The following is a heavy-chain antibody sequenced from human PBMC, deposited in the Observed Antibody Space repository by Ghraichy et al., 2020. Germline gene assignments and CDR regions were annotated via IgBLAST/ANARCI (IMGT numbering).Heavy chain of an antibody. D-gene: IGHD3-10*01. CDR1: GFTFSSYG. Sequence: LSLTCAASGFTFSSYGIHWVRQAPGKGLEWVAFIRYDGSNKYYADSVKGRFTISRDNSKNTLYLQMNSLRAEDTAVYYCAKDRYYYGSGSYYTPGDWGQGTLVTVSS. CDR3: AKDRYYYGSGSYYTPGD. CDR2: IRYDGSNK. J-gene: IGHJ4*02. V-gene: IGHV3-30*02.